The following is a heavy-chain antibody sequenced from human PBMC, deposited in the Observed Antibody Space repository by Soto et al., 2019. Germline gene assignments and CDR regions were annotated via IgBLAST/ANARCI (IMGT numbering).Heavy chain of an antibody. Sequence: QVQLVQSGAEMRKPGSSVKVSCKSSGGTFSNYAISWVQQASGQGLEWLGGVIPAFNSAQYAPKFQGRVAITADTSTSTAYMELISLTSEDTAVYYCGRRANRGMDVWGQGTTVIVSS. CDR3: GRRANRGMDV. J-gene: IGHJ6*02. CDR1: GGTFSNYA. CDR2: VIPAFNSA. V-gene: IGHV1-69*06. D-gene: IGHD2-8*01.